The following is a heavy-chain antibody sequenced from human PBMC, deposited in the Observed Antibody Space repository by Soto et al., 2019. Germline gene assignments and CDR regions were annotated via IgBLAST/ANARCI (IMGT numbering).Heavy chain of an antibody. CDR3: ARGYDSSGYYLDY. CDR2: IIPIFGAA. Sequence: QVQLVQSGAEVKKPGSSVKVSYKASGGTFSSYAISWVRQAPGQGLEWMGGIIPIFGAANYAQKFQGRVTITADEFTSTAYMELSSLRSDDTAVYYCARGYDSSGYYLDYWGQGTLVTVSS. CDR1: GGTFSSYA. V-gene: IGHV1-69*12. J-gene: IGHJ4*02. D-gene: IGHD3-22*01.